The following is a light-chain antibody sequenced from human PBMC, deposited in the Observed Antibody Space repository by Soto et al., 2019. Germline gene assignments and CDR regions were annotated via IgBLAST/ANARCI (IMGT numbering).Light chain of an antibody. J-gene: IGLJ2*01. Sequence: QSVLTQPPSASGTPGQRVTISCSGSSSNIGSNYVSWYQQFPGTAPKLLIYINHQRPSGVPDRFSGSKSGTSASLAISGLRSEDEADYYCAAWDDSLSGVVFGGRTQLTVL. V-gene: IGLV1-47*01. CDR3: AAWDDSLSGVV. CDR1: SSNIGSNY. CDR2: INH.